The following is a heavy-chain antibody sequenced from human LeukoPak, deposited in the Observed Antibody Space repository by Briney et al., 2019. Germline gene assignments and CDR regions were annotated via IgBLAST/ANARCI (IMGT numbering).Heavy chain of an antibody. Sequence: SETLSLTCAVYGGSFSGYYWSWIRQPPGKGLEWTGEINHSGSTNYNPSLKSRVTISVDTSKNQFSLKLSSVTAADTGVYYCARGRKRGYSGYDPARYFDYWGQGTLVTVSS. J-gene: IGHJ4*02. V-gene: IGHV4-34*01. D-gene: IGHD5-12*01. CDR1: GGSFSGYY. CDR3: ARGRKRGYSGYDPARYFDY. CDR2: INHSGST.